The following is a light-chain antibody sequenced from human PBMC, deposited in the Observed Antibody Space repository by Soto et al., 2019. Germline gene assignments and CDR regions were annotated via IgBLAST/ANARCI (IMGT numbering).Light chain of an antibody. CDR1: HCVISSY. CDR2: GAS. J-gene: IGKJ1*01. CDR3: QHYGSSPRT. V-gene: IGKV3-20*01. Sequence: MTQSTGTLSLSPGYRATLSCRTSHCVISSYLAWYQQKPGQAPRLLIYGASSRATGIPDRFSGSGSGTDFTLTISSLEPEDFAVYYCQHYGSSPRTFGEGSKADI.